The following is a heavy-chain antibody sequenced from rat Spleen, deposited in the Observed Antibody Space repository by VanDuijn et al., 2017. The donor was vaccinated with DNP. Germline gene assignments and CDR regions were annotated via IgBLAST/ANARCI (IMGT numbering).Heavy chain of an antibody. V-gene: IGHV5S10*01. CDR2: ISYDGSRT. CDR3: ATSLTGRA. J-gene: IGHJ2*01. CDR1: GFIFSNYD. Sequence: EVQLVESGGGVVQPGRAMKLSCAASGFIFSNYDMAWVRQAPKKGLEWVATISYDGSRTYYRDSVKGRFTISRDDAKSTLYLQMDSLRSEDTATYYCATSLTGRAWGQGVMVTVSS. D-gene: IGHD5-1*01.